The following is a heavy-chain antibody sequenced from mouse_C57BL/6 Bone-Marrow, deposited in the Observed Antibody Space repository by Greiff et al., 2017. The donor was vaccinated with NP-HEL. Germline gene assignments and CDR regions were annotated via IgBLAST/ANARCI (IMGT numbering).Heavy chain of an antibody. V-gene: IGHV1-54*01. J-gene: IGHJ4*01. CDR2: INPGSGGT. D-gene: IGHD1-1*01. CDR1: GYAFTNYL. Sequence: QVHVKQSGAELVRPGTSVKVSCKASGYAFTNYLIEWVKQRPGQGLEWIGVINPGSGGTNYNEKFKGKATLTADKSSSTAYMQLSSLTSEDSAVYFCARFTTVVAKAMDYWGQGTSVTVSS. CDR3: ARFTTVVAKAMDY.